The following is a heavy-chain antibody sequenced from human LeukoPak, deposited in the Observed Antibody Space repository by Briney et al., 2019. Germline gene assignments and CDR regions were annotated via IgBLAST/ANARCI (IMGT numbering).Heavy chain of an antibody. Sequence: SETLSLTCAVYGGSFSGYYWSWIRQPPGKGLEWIGEINHSGSTNYNPSLKSRVTISVDTSKNQFSLKLSSVTAADTAVHYCARVLTSWYYFDYWGQGTLVTVSS. V-gene: IGHV4-34*01. CDR1: GGSFSGYY. CDR3: ARVLTSWYYFDY. CDR2: INHSGST. J-gene: IGHJ4*02. D-gene: IGHD2-2*01.